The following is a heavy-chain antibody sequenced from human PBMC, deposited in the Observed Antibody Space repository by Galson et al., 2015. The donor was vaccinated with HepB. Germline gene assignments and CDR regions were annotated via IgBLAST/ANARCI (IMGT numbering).Heavy chain of an antibody. CDR3: AGTYYDFWSGYSNWFDP. J-gene: IGHJ5*02. V-gene: IGHV1-18*04. CDR1: GYTFTSHG. D-gene: IGHD3-3*01. CDR2: ISAYNGDT. Sequence: SVKVSCKASGYTFTSHGISWVRQAPGQGLEWMGWISAYNGDTNYAQKLQGRVTMTTDTSTSTAYMELRSLRSDGTAVYYCAGTYYDFWSGYSNWFDPWGQGTLVTVSS.